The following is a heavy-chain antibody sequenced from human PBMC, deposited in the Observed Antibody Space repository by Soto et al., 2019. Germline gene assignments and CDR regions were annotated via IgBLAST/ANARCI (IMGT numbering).Heavy chain of an antibody. CDR2: IKSKTDGGTT. D-gene: IGHD1-26*01. J-gene: IGHJ1*01. CDR3: TTYWSSLAVAEYFQH. CDR1: GFTFSNAW. Sequence: EVQLVESGGGLVKPGGSLRLSCAASGFTFSNAWMSWVRQAPGKGLEWVGRIKSKTDGGTTDYAAPVKGRFTISRDDSKNTLYLQMNSLKTEDTAVYYCTTYWSSLAVAEYFQHWGQGTLVTVSS. V-gene: IGHV3-15*01.